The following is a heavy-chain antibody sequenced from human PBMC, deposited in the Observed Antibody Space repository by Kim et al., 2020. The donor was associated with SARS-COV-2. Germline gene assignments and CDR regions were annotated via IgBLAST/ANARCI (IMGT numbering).Heavy chain of an antibody. CDR1: GFTFSNSD. Sequence: GGSLRLSCAASGFTFSNSDMNWVHQAPGKGLEWVSGVSWNGSRTHYADSVKGRFIISRDNSRNTLYLQTNSLRAEDTAVYYCVSPRANLTMVRGWDPELALWGQGTLVTVSS. D-gene: IGHD3-10*01. CDR3: VSPRANLTMVRGWDPELAL. CDR2: VSWNGSRT. J-gene: IGHJ4*02. V-gene: IGHV3-35*01.